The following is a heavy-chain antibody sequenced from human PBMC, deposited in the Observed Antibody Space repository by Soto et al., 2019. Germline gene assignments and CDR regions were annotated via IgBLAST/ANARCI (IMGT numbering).Heavy chain of an antibody. Sequence: QVQLQESGPGLVKPSQTLSLTCTVSGGSISSGDYYWSWIRQPPGKGLEWIGYIYYSGSTYYNPSLKSRVTISVDTSKNQFSLKLSSVTAAVTAVYYCARVPITMVRGVTPTYYFDYWGQGTLVTVSS. V-gene: IGHV4-30-4*01. D-gene: IGHD3-10*01. J-gene: IGHJ4*02. CDR2: IYYSGST. CDR1: GGSISSGDYY. CDR3: ARVPITMVRGVTPTYYFDY.